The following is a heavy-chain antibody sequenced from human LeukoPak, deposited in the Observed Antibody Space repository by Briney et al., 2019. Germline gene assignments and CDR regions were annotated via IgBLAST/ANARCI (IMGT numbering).Heavy chain of an antibody. CDR2: ISRSSSYI. CDR1: GFTFSSYS. V-gene: IGHV3-21*01. J-gene: IGHJ4*02. D-gene: IGHD4-23*01. CDR3: ARDKVGTQDFDY. Sequence: GGSLRLSCAASGFTFSSYSMNWVRQAPGKGLEWVSSISRSSSYIYYADSVKGRFTISRDNAKNSLYLQMNSLRAEDTAVYYCARDKVGTQDFDYWGQGTLVTVSS.